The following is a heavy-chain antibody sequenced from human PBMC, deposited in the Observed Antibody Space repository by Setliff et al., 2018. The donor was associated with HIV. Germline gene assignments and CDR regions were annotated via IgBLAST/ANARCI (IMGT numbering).Heavy chain of an antibody. CDR3: AREIQIAVAAVGWFAP. CDR2: IIPLFGTA. J-gene: IGHJ5*02. Sequence: VSCKASGGTFRSNAISWVRQAPGQGLEWMGGIIPLFGTANYAQKFQGRVTITADKSTSTAYLELNSLRSEDSAIYYCAREIQIAVAAVGWFAPGGQGTLGTVSS. D-gene: IGHD6-13*01. V-gene: IGHV1-69*06. CDR1: GGTFRSNA.